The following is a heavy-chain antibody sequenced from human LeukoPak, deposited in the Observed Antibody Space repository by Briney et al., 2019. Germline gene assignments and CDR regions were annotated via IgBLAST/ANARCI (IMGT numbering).Heavy chain of an antibody. CDR1: GGSISSSSYY. D-gene: IGHD3-22*01. Sequence: PSETLSLTCTVSGGSISSSSYYWGWIRQPPGKGLEWIGSIYYSGSTYYNPSLKSRVTISVDTSKNQFPLKLSSVTAADTAVYYCARVGYYDSSGYRDYWGQGTLVTVSS. J-gene: IGHJ4*02. V-gene: IGHV4-39*06. CDR3: ARVGYYDSSGYRDY. CDR2: IYYSGST.